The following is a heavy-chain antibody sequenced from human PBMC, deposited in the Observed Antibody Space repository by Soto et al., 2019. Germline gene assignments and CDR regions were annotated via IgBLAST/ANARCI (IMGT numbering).Heavy chain of an antibody. CDR1: GYTFTSYG. J-gene: IGHJ6*02. D-gene: IGHD6-13*01. Sequence: ASVKVSCKASGYTFTSYGISWVRQAPGQGLEWMGWISAYNGNTNYAQKLQGRVTMTTDTSTSTAYMELRSLRSDDTAVYYCARDLGSSWSERNYGMDVWGQGTTVTVSS. CDR2: ISAYNGNT. V-gene: IGHV1-18*01. CDR3: ARDLGSSWSERNYGMDV.